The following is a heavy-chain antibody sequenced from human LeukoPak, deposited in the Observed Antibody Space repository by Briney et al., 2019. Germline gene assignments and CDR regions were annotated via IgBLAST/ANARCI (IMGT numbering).Heavy chain of an antibody. J-gene: IGHJ4*02. CDR2: INHSGST. D-gene: IGHD2-2*01. V-gene: IGHV4-34*01. CDR1: GGSFSGYY. Sequence: SETLSLTCAVYGGSFSGYYWSWIRQPPGKGLEWIGEINHSGSTNYHPSLKSRVTISVDTSKNQFSLKLSSVTAADPAVYYCARGSSPLPAAIYPFDYRGQGTLVTVSS. CDR3: ARGSSPLPAAIYPFDY.